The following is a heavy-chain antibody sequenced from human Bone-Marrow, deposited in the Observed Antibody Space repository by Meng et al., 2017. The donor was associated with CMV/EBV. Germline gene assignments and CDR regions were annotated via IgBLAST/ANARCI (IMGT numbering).Heavy chain of an antibody. CDR1: GFTFSSYG. V-gene: IGHV3-30*02. Sequence: GGSLRLSCAASGFTFSSYGMHWVRQAPGKGLEWVAFIRYDGSTKYFADSIKGRFTMSRDNSKNTLYLQMNSLRTEDTAVYYCAKAQYSYDSIASGGWGQGTLVTVSP. CDR2: IRYDGSTK. D-gene: IGHD3-22*01. CDR3: AKAQYSYDSIASGG. J-gene: IGHJ4*02.